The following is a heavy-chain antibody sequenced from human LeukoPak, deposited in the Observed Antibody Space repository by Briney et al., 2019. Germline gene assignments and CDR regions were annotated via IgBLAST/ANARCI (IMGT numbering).Heavy chain of an antibody. D-gene: IGHD6-19*01. J-gene: IGHJ4*02. Sequence: PGGSLRLSCAASGFIFSSYAMSWVRQAPGKGLEWVSGINTSGGSTYYADSVKGRFTISRDNSKNTLYLQMNSLRAEDTAVYYCASSSGWYFPFRYWGQGTLVTVSS. CDR1: GFIFSSYA. CDR2: INTSGGST. CDR3: ASSSGWYFPFRY. V-gene: IGHV3-23*01.